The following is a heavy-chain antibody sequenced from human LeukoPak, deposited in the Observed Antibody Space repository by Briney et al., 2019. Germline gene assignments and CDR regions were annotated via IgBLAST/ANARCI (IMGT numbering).Heavy chain of an antibody. J-gene: IGHJ4*02. Sequence: GASLKVSCKASGYTFTGYYMHWVRQAPGQGLEWMGWINPNSGGTNYAQKFQGRVTMTRDTSISTAYMELSRLRSDDTAVYYCARVVYSSGWYNFDYWGQGTLVTVSS. CDR1: GYTFTGYY. CDR2: INPNSGGT. D-gene: IGHD6-19*01. V-gene: IGHV1-2*02. CDR3: ARVVYSSGWYNFDY.